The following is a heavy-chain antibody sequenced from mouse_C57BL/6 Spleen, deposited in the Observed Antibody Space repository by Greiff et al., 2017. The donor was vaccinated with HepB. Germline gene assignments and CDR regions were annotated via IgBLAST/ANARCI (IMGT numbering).Heavy chain of an antibody. CDR3: ARNYSNP. CDR1: GYTFTSYW. CDR2: IDPSDSYT. V-gene: IGHV1-50*01. J-gene: IGHJ2*01. Sequence: VQLQQPGAELVKPGASVKLSCKASGYTFTSYWMQWVKQRPGQGLEWIGEIDPSDSYTNYNQKFKGKATLTVDTSSSTAYMQLSSLTSEDSAVYYCARNYSNPWGQGTTLTVSS. D-gene: IGHD2-5*01.